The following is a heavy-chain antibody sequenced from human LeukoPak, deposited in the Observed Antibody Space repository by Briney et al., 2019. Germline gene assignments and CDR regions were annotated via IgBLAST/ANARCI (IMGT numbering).Heavy chain of an antibody. V-gene: IGHV4-30-2*01. J-gene: IGHJ6*04. CDR1: GGSISSGGYS. CDR2: IYHSGST. Sequence: PSETLSLTCAVSGGSISSGGYSWSWIRQPPGKGLEWIGYIYHSGSTYYNPSLESRVTISVDRSKNQFSLKLSSVTAADTAVYYCARAPYYYGMDVWGKGTTVTVSS. CDR3: ARAPYYYGMDV.